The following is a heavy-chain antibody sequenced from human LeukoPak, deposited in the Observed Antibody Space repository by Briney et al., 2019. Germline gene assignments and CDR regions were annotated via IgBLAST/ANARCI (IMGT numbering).Heavy chain of an antibody. Sequence: ASVKVSCKASGYTFTSYGISWVRLAPGQGLEWMGWISAYNGNTDYAQKLQGRVTMTTDTSTSTAYMELRSLRSDDTAVYYCARDGSRSGYYYFDYWGQGTLVTVSS. D-gene: IGHD3-22*01. CDR2: ISAYNGNT. CDR1: GYTFTSYG. CDR3: ARDGSRSGYYYFDY. J-gene: IGHJ4*02. V-gene: IGHV1-18*01.